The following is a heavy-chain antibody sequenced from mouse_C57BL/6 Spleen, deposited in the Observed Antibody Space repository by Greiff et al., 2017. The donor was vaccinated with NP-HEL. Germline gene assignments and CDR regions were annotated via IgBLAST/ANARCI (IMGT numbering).Heavy chain of an antibody. Sequence: EVMLVESGGGLVKPGGSLKLSCAASGFTFSDYGMHWVRQAPEKGLEWVAYISSGSSTIYYAETVKGRFTISRDNAKNTLFLQMTSLRAEDTAMYYCAGNPGPRTWFAYWGQGTLVTVSA. CDR1: GFTFSDYG. J-gene: IGHJ3*01. CDR2: ISSGSSTI. V-gene: IGHV5-17*01. CDR3: AGNPGPRTWFAY. D-gene: IGHD3-3*01.